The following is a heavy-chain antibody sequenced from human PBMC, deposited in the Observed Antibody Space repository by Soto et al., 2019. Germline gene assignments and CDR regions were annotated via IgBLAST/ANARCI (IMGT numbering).Heavy chain of an antibody. V-gene: IGHV2-26*01. CDR1: GFSLSNGKVG. CDR3: ARILFGRSVAGGYFYMDV. D-gene: IGHD6-19*01. J-gene: IGHJ6*03. Sequence: HVTLKESGPVLVKPTETLTLTCTVSGFSLSNGKVGVSWIRQPPGKALEWLAHIFSNDEKSYRTSIKIRLTLSEDTSKSQVVLTMTNVDPVDTATYYCARILFGRSVAGGYFYMDVWGKGTTVTVSS. CDR2: IFSNDEK.